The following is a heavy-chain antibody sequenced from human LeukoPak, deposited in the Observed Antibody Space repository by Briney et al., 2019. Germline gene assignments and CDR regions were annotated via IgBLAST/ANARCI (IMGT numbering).Heavy chain of an antibody. Sequence: SETLSLTCTVSGGSISNYYWSWIRQPAGKGLEWIGRKYARGSSNYNPPVQSRVTMSVDTSKNQFSLKLSSVTAADTAVYYCARFIFGAFGYWGQGTLVTVSS. V-gene: IGHV4-4*07. CDR1: GGSISNYY. J-gene: IGHJ4*02. D-gene: IGHD3-3*01. CDR2: KYARGSS. CDR3: ARFIFGAFGY.